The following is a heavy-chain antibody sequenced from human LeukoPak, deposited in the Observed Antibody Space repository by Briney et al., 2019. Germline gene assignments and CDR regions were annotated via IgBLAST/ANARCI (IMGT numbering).Heavy chain of an antibody. J-gene: IGHJ6*03. V-gene: IGHV3-30*18. CDR3: AKSSSGWYDSYYYYMDV. CDR2: ISYDGSNK. CDR1: GFTFSGYG. D-gene: IGHD6-19*01. Sequence: GGSLRLSCAASGFTFSGYGMHWVRQAPGKGLEWVAVISYDGSNKYYADSVKGRFTISRDNSKNTLYLQMNSLRAEDTAVYYCAKSSSGWYDSYYYYMDVWGKGTTVTVSS.